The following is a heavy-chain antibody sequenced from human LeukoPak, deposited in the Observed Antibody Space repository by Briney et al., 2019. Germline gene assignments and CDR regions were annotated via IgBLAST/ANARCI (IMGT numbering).Heavy chain of an antibody. D-gene: IGHD2-21*01. CDR2: INHSGST. Sequence: SETLSLTCAVYGGSFSGYYWSWIRQPPGKGLEWIGEINHSGSTNYNPSLKSRVTISVDTSKNQFSLKLSSVTAADTAVYYCARHFVGYYMDVWGKGTTVTISS. CDR3: ARHFVGYYMDV. J-gene: IGHJ6*03. CDR1: GGSFSGYY. V-gene: IGHV4-34*01.